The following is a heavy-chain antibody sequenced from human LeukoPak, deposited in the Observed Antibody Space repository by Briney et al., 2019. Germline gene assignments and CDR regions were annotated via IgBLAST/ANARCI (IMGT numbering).Heavy chain of an antibody. CDR3: ARGAFCSGGACPDPFDS. CDR1: GFTFSDYY. J-gene: IGHJ4*02. CDR2: SRSKGHSYST. V-gene: IGHV3-72*01. D-gene: IGHD2-15*01. Sequence: GGSLRLSCAASGFTFSDYYMDWVRQAPGKGLEWVACSRSKGHSYSTQYAASVRGRFTVSRDGSKNSLYLQMNSLKTEDSAVYYCARGAFCSGGACPDPFDSWGQGTLVTVSS.